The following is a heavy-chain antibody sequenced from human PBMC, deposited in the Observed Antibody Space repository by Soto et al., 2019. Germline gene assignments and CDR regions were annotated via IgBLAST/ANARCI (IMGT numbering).Heavy chain of an antibody. V-gene: IGHV3-15*07. CDR3: TTDNPTWVVAATPPNYYYYGMDV. D-gene: IGHD2-15*01. CDR1: GFTFSNAW. CDR2: IKSKTDGGTT. Sequence: GGSLRLSCAASGFTFSNAWMNWVRQAPGKGLEWVGRIKSKTDGGTTDYAAPVKGRFTISRDDSKNTLNLQMNSLKTEDTAVYYCTTDNPTWVVAATPPNYYYYGMDVWGQGTTVTVSS. J-gene: IGHJ6*02.